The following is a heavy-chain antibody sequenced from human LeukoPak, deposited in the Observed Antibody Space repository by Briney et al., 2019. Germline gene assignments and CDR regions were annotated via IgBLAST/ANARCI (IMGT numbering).Heavy chain of an antibody. CDR1: GFTFSGSG. J-gene: IGHJ2*01. CDR3: ARDRAATGDWYFDL. V-gene: IGHV3-33*01. CDR2: IWYDGSDK. Sequence: PGGSLRLSCAASGFTFSGSGMHWVRQAPGKGLEWVAVIWYDGSDKYYADSVKGRFIISRDNSKNTLYLQRNSLRGDDTAMYYCARDRAATGDWYFDLGGRGTLVTVSS. D-gene: IGHD6-13*01.